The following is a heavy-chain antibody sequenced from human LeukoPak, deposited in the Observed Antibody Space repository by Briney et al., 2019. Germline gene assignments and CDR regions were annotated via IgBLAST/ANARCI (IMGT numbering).Heavy chain of an antibody. J-gene: IGHJ4*02. D-gene: IGHD5-12*01. V-gene: IGHV1-2*02. CDR1: GYTFTGYY. CDR2: INPNSGGT. CDR3: ARDREDIVATMPREDLDY. Sequence: VASVKVSCKASGYTFTGYYMHWVRQAPGQGLEWMGWINPNSGGTNYAQKFQGRVTMTRDTSISTAYMELSRLRSDDTAVYYCARDREDIVATMPREDLDYWGQGTPVTVSS.